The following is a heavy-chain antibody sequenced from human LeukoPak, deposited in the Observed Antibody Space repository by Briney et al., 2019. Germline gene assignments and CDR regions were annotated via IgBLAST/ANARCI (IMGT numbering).Heavy chain of an antibody. V-gene: IGHV5-51*01. CDR2: IYPGDSDT. J-gene: IGHJ4*02. CDR3: ARLLQVDTAMVGEY. D-gene: IGHD5-18*01. CDR1: GYSFTSYW. Sequence: GESLKISCKGSGYSFTSYWIGWVRQMPGKGLEWMGIIYPGDSDTTYSPSFQGQVTSSADKSISTAYLQWSSLKASDTAMYYCARLLQVDTAMVGEYWGQGTLVTVSS.